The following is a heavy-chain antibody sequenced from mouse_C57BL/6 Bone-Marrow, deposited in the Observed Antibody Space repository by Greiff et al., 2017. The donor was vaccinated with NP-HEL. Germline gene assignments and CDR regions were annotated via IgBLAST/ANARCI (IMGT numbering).Heavy chain of an antibody. CDR2: ISYDGSN. CDR3: ARVVDGGFAY. CDR1: GYSITSGYY. J-gene: IGHJ3*01. V-gene: IGHV3-6*01. Sequence: EVQLVESGPGLVKPSQSLSLTCSVTGYSITSGYYWNWIRQFPGNKLEWMGYISYDGSNNYNPSLKNRISITRDTSKNQFFLKLNSVTTEDTATYYCARVVDGGFAYWGQGTLVTVSA.